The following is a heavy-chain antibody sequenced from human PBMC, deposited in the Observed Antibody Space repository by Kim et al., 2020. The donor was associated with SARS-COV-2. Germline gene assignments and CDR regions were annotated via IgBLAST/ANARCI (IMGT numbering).Heavy chain of an antibody. D-gene: IGHD3-10*01. CDR2: IIPIFGTA. V-gene: IGHV1-69*13. CDR3: AGGSYGSGSYYNPYYYYYGMDV. CDR1: GGTFRSYA. Sequence: SVKVSCKASGGTFRSYAISWVRQAPGQGLEWMGGIIPIFGTANYAQKFQGRVTITADESTSTAYMELSSLRSEDTAVYYCAGGSYGSGSYYNPYYYYYGMDVWGQGTTVTVSS. J-gene: IGHJ6*02.